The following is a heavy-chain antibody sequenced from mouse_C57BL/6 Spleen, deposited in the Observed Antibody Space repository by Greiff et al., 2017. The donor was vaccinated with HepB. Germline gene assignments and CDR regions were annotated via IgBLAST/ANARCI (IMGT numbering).Heavy chain of an antibody. CDR1: GYTFTDYY. CDR3: ARGNWDDGGFDY. Sequence: EVQLQQSGPELVKPGASVKISCKASGYTFTDYYMNWVKQSHGKSLEWIGDINPNNGGTSYNQKFKGKATLTVDKSSSTAYMELRSLTSEDSAVYYCARGNWDDGGFDYWGQGTTLTVSS. J-gene: IGHJ2*01. D-gene: IGHD4-1*01. CDR2: INPNNGGT. V-gene: IGHV1-26*01.